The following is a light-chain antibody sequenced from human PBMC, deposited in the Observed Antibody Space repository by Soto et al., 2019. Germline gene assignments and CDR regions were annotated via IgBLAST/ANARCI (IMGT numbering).Light chain of an antibody. CDR2: AAS. Sequence: DIQMTQSPSSLSASVGDRVTITCRASQIINHYFKWEQQRLGKHPKLLIYAASTLQSGVLSRFRGSAAVTDFTLIIIGLQPEDFGTYFCQQSYGTPWTFGKGTKVAI. CDR1: QIINHY. CDR3: QQSYGTPWT. V-gene: IGKV1-39*01. J-gene: IGKJ1*01.